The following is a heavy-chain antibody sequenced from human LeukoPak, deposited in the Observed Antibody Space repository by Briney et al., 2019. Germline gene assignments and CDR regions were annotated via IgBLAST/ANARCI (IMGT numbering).Heavy chain of an antibody. CDR3: AKDVLDYYDSSGLGDYAFDI. D-gene: IGHD3-22*01. Sequence: GGSLRLSCAGSGFTFSDYAIHWVRQAPGKGLAWVAGISWNSGTTNYADSFKGRFTISRDNPKNSLFLQMNSLRAEDTALYYCAKDVLDYYDSSGLGDYAFDIWGQGTMVTVSS. V-gene: IGHV3-9*01. CDR1: GFTFSDYA. J-gene: IGHJ3*02. CDR2: ISWNSGTT.